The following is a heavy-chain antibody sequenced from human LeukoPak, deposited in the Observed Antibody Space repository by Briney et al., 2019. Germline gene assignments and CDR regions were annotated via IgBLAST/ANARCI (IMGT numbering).Heavy chain of an antibody. V-gene: IGHV3-23*01. J-gene: IGHJ4*02. CDR1: GFTFSSYA. Sequence: GGSLRLSCAASGFTFSSYAMSWVRQAPGKGLEWVSAISGSGSSTYYADSVKGRFTISRDNAKNSLNLQMNSLRAEDTAVYYCAKAAGGYSAEWGQGTLVTVSS. D-gene: IGHD5-18*01. CDR2: ISGSGSST. CDR3: AKAAGGYSAE.